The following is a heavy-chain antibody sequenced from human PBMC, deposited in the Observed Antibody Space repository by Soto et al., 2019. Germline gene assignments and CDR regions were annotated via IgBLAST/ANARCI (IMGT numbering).Heavy chain of an antibody. CDR3: ARDLYSSSFLDY. CDR2: IWYDGSNK. D-gene: IGHD6-6*01. J-gene: IGHJ4*02. Sequence: GESLKISCAASGFTFSSYGMHWVRQAPGKGLEWVAVIWYDGSNKYYADSVKGRFTISRDNSKNTLYLQMNSLRAEDTAVYYCARDLYSSSFLDYWGQGTLVTVSS. V-gene: IGHV3-33*08. CDR1: GFTFSSYG.